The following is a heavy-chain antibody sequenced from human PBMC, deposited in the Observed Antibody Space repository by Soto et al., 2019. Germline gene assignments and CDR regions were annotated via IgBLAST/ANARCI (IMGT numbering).Heavy chain of an antibody. J-gene: IGHJ2*01. V-gene: IGHV1-69*08. D-gene: IGHD4-4*01. CDR2: IIPALGTA. CDR1: GGTFSSHT. CDR3: ARPDFSDYWYFDL. Sequence: QDQLVQSGAEVKKPGSSVKVSCKASGGTFSSHTFSWVRQAPGQGLEWMGRIIPALGTATYAQKFQGRVTITADESASTVYMELNSLRSEETAVYYCARPDFSDYWYFDLWGRGTLVTVSS.